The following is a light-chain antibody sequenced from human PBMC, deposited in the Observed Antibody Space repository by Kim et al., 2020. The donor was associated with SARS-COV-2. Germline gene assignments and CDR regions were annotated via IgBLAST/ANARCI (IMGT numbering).Light chain of an antibody. CDR2: GAS. J-gene: IGKJ2*01. CDR1: QSISIN. CDR3: QQYHNWPFT. V-gene: IGKV3-15*01. Sequence: IVMTQSPVTLSVSPGERATLSCRASQSISINLAWYQQKPGQSPRILVFGASTRATDVPARFSGSGSGVDFTLTISSLQSEDFAVYYCQQYHNWPFTFGQGTKLEI.